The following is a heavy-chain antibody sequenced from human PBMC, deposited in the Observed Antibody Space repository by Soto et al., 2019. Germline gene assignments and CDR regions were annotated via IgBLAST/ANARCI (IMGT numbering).Heavy chain of an antibody. CDR3: AKDGAAGSVMDV. Sequence: GGSLRLSCEASGLPVNITGMNWVRQAPGKGLEWVSSIISSGSFVDYADSVQGRLAISRDNAKNSLYLQMNNLRVEDSGVYYCAKDGAAGSVMDVWGQGTTVTVSS. V-gene: IGHV3-21*01. CDR1: GLPVNITG. J-gene: IGHJ6*02. CDR2: IISSGSFV. D-gene: IGHD6-13*01.